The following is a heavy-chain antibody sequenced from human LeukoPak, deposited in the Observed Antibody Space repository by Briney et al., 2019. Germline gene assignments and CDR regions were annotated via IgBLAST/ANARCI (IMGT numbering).Heavy chain of an antibody. CDR3: ARVVDILTGHDTALDY. CDR2: INPNTGGT. CDR1: GYTXSGYY. D-gene: IGHD3-9*01. V-gene: IGHV1-2*02. J-gene: IGHJ4*02. Sequence: ASVKVSCKASGYTXSGYYIHWVRQAPGQGLEWMGWINPNTGGTNFAQNFQGRVTMTTVTSISTAYMELSRLRSDDTAVYYCARVVDILTGHDTALDYWGQGTLVTASS.